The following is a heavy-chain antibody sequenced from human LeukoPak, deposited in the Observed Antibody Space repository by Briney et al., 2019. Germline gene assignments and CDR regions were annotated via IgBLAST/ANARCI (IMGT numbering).Heavy chain of an antibody. CDR3: AKGNHYYGSGIRGWFDP. Sequence: PGRSLRLSCAASGFTFDDYAMHWVRHAPGKGLEWVSGISWNSGSIGYADSVKSRFTISRDNAKNSLYLQMNSVRAEDTALYYCAKGNHYYGSGIRGWFDPWGQGTLVTVSS. CDR1: GFTFDDYA. J-gene: IGHJ5*02. V-gene: IGHV3-9*01. D-gene: IGHD3-10*01. CDR2: ISWNSGSI.